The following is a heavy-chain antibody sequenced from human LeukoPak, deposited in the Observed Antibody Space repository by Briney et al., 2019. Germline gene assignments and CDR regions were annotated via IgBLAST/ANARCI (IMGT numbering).Heavy chain of an antibody. CDR1: GFTFNIYS. Sequence: GGSLRLSCAASGFTFNIYSMNWVRQAPGKGLEWVSSISSSSTYIYYADSVKGRFTLSRDNAKNSLYLQMNSLRADDTAVYYCARKVYHRFDYWGQGTLVTVSS. J-gene: IGHJ4*02. V-gene: IGHV3-21*04. D-gene: IGHD2-2*01. CDR3: ARKVYHRFDY. CDR2: ISSSSTYI.